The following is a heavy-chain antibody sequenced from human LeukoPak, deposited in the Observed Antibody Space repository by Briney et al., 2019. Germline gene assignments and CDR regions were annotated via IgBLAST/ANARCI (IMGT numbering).Heavy chain of an antibody. CDR1: GFTFSRYA. D-gene: IGHD3-10*01. CDR2: ISYDGSNE. CDR3: ARVGYYSSGPLSFFDY. J-gene: IGHJ4*01. V-gene: IGHV3-30-3*01. Sequence: PWRSLCLSCAASGFTFSRYAMHWVCQAPGKGLEWVAVISYDGSNEYYAESVKGRFTISRARSENTLYLEKNSLRVEDTAVYYCARVGYYSSGPLSFFDYWGQGTMVAVSS.